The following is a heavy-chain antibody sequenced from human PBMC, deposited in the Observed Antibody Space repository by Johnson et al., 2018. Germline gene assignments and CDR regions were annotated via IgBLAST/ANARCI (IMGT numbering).Heavy chain of an antibody. J-gene: IGHJ4*02. CDR2: ISNSGSSI. D-gene: IGHD2-15*01. CDR3: ARRYCLGGKCYFMD. V-gene: IGHV3-21*01. CDR1: GFTFSTYG. Sequence: EVQLLESGGGLVKPGGSLRLSCAASGFTFSTYGMNWVRQAPGKGLEWISSISNSGSSIEYADSVKGRFTISRDNAKSSLYVQMENLRVEDTAVYYCARRYCLGGKCYFMDWGQGTLVTVSS.